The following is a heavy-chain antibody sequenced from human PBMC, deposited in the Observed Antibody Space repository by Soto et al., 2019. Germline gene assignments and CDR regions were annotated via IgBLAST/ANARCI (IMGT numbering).Heavy chain of an antibody. CDR3: ARLGTMGVFDN. V-gene: IGHV3-23*01. CDR2: ITFRGDNT. J-gene: IGHJ4*02. CDR1: GFTFSSYA. D-gene: IGHD1-1*01. Sequence: EVQLLISGGGLVSPGGSLRLSCAASGFTFSSYAMSWFRQAPGKGLEWLAGITFRGDNTYYADSVKGRFSLSRDNSRNRLDLQMNNLKVEDTALYYCARLGTMGVFDNWGQGTLLTVSS.